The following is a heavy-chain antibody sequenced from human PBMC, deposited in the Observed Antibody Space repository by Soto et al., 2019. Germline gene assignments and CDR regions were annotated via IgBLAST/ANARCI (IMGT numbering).Heavy chain of an antibody. J-gene: IGHJ6*02. CDR3: ARVNYDILTGMDV. V-gene: IGHV1-18*01. CDR1: GYTFTSYG. CDR2: ISANNGKA. D-gene: IGHD3-9*01. Sequence: ASVKVSCKASGYTFTSYGISWVRQAPGQGLEWMGGISANNGKANYAQKLQGRVTITADESTSTAYMELSSLRSEDTAVYYCARVNYDILTGMDVWGQGTTVTVSS.